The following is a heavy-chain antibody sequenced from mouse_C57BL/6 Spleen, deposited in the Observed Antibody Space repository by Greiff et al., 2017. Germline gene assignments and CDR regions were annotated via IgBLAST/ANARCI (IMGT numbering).Heavy chain of an antibody. CDR3: TRYLYAMDY. V-gene: IGHV14-4*01. CDR1: GFNIKDAY. CDR2: IDPENGDT. J-gene: IGHJ4*01. Sequence: VQLPQSGAELVRPGASVKLSCTASGFNIKDAYMHWVKQRPEQGLEWIGWIDPENGDTEYASKFQGKATITADTSSNTAYLQLSSLTSEDTAVYYCTRYLYAMDYWGQGTSVTVSS. D-gene: IGHD5-5*01.